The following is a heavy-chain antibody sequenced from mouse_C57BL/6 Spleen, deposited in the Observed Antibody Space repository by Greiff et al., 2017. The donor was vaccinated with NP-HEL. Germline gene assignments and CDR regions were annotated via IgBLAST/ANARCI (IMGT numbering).Heavy chain of an antibody. CDR2: IWRGGST. CDR1: GFSLTSYG. J-gene: IGHJ1*03. D-gene: IGHD2-4*01. CDR3: AKKYDSYGYFDV. Sequence: VKLVESGPGLVQPSQSLSITCTVSGFSLTSYGVHWVRQSPGKGLEWLGVIWRGGSTDYNAAFMSRLSITKDNSKSQVFFKMNSLQADDTAIYYCAKKYDSYGYFDVWGTGTTVTVSS. V-gene: IGHV2-5*01.